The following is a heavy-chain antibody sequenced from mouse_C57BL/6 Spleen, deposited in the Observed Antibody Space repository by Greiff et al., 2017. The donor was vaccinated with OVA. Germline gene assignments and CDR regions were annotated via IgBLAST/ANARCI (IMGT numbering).Heavy chain of an antibody. Sequence: QVQLQQPGAELVKPGASVKLSCKASGYTFTSYWMHWVKQRPGQGLEWIGMIHPNSGSTNYNEKFKSKATLTVDKSSSTAYMQLSSLTSEDSAVYSCERDDDYGGYFDYWGQGTTLTVSS. CDR1: GYTFTSYW. J-gene: IGHJ2*01. V-gene: IGHV1-64*01. CDR2: IHPNSGST. CDR3: ERDDDYGGYFDY. D-gene: IGHD2-4*01.